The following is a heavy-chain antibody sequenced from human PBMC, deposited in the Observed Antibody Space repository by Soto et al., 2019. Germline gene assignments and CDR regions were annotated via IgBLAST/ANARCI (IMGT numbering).Heavy chain of an antibody. CDR2: IIPIFGTA. CDR3: ARNTAAGVPPGY. J-gene: IGHJ4*02. D-gene: IGHD6-13*01. Sequence: GASVKVSCKASGGTFSSYPISWLRQAPGQGLEWMGGIIPIFGTANYAQKFQGRVTITADKSTSTAYMELSSLTSDDTAVYYCARNTAAGVPPGYWGQGTLVTVSS. CDR1: GGTFSSYP. V-gene: IGHV1-69*06.